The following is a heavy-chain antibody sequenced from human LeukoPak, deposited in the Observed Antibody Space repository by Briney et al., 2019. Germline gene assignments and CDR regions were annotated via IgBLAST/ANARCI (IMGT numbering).Heavy chain of an antibody. CDR1: GFTFSSYS. Sequence: GGSLRLSCAASGFTFSSYSMTWVRQAPGKGLEWISSISSSSSYIYYADSVKGRFTISRDNAKNSLYLQMNSLRAEDTAVYYCARDHQDSSGYDYPWYWGQGTLVTVSS. CDR2: ISSSSSYI. V-gene: IGHV3-21*01. CDR3: ARDHQDSSGYDYPWY. D-gene: IGHD3-22*01. J-gene: IGHJ4*02.